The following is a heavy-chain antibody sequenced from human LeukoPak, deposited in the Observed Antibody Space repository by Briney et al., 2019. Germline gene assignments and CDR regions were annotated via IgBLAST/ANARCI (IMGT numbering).Heavy chain of an antibody. Sequence: GGSLRLSCAASGFTFSGSAMHWVRQASGKGLEWVGRIRSKANSYATAYAASVKGRFTISRDDSKNTAYLQMNSLRAEDTAVYYCARAAYSSSWYYGYWGQGTLVTVSS. CDR3: ARAAYSSSWYYGY. CDR1: GFTFSGSA. J-gene: IGHJ4*02. D-gene: IGHD6-13*01. V-gene: IGHV3-73*01. CDR2: IRSKANSYAT.